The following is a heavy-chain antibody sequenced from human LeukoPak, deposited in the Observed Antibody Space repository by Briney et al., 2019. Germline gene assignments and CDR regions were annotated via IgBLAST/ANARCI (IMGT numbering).Heavy chain of an antibody. CDR1: GGSISSGDYY. CDR3: ARVSGLQGSLDAFDI. CDR2: IYYSGST. D-gene: IGHD2-15*01. Sequence: PSQTLSLTCTVSGGSISSGDYYWSWIRQPPGKGLEWIGYIYYSGSTYYNPSLKSRVTISVDTSKNQFSLKLSSVTAADTAVYYCARVSGLQGSLDAFDICGQGTMVTVSS. J-gene: IGHJ3*02. V-gene: IGHV4-30-4*08.